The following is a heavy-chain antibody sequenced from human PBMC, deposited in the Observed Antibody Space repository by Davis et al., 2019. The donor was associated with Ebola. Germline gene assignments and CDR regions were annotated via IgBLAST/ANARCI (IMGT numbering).Heavy chain of an antibody. Sequence: MPSETLSLTCAVYGGSSSGYYWSWIRQPPAKGLEWIGEINHSGSTNYNPSLKSRVTISVDTSKNQFSLKLSSVTAADTAVYYCARGPSLRSFDPWGQGTLVTVSS. V-gene: IGHV4-34*01. CDR1: GGSSSGYY. J-gene: IGHJ5*02. CDR2: INHSGST. CDR3: ARGPSLRSFDP.